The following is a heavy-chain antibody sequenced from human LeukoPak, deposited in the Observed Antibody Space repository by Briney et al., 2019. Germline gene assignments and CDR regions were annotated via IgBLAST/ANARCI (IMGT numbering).Heavy chain of an antibody. CDR2: INPNSGGT. J-gene: IGHJ5*02. Sequence: GASVKVSCKASGYTFTGYYMHWVRQAPGQGLEWMGWINPNSGGTNYAQKFQGRVTMTRDTSISTPYVELSRLRSDDTAVYYCARAGNDGRPYNCFDPWGQGTLVTVSS. D-gene: IGHD1-1*01. CDR1: GYTFTGYY. CDR3: ARAGNDGRPYNCFDP. V-gene: IGHV1-2*02.